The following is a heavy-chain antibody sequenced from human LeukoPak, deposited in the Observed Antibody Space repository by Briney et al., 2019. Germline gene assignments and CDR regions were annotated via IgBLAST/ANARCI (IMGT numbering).Heavy chain of an antibody. CDR1: GGSFRGYY. J-gene: IGHJ6*02. D-gene: IGHD2-2*01. CDR3: ARGHTDIVVVPAAPARYYYYGMDV. CDR2: INHSGST. V-gene: IGHV4-34*01. Sequence: PSETLSLTCAVYGGSFRGYYWSWIRQPPGKGLEWIGEINHSGSTNYNPSLKSRVTITVDTSKNQFSLKLSSVTAADTAVYYCARGHTDIVVVPAAPARYYYYGMDVWGQGTTVTVSS.